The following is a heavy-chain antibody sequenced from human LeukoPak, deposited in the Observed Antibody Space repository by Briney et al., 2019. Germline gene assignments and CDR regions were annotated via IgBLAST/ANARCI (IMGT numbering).Heavy chain of an antibody. CDR3: AKDIHGDYGGLDY. D-gene: IGHD4-17*01. J-gene: IGHJ4*02. CDR2: IIPILGIA. V-gene: IGHV1-69*04. CDR1: GGTFSSYT. Sequence: GASVKVSCKASGGTFSSYTISWVRQAPGQGLEWMGRIIPILGIANYAQKFQGRVTITADKSTSTAYMELSSLRSEDTAVYYCAKDIHGDYGGLDYWGQGTLVTVSS.